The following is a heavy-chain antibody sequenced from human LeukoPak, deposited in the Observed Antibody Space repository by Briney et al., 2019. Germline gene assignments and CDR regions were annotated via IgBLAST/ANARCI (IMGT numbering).Heavy chain of an antibody. CDR1: GASIGLYY. Sequence: SETLSLTCTVSGASIGLYYWSWIRQPAGKGLEWIGRIYTSGTSNYSPSLKSRVTMSLDLSKNQLSLKLNSVTAADTAVYYCARGFLQDIVVVPAATPPGPSFDYWGQGTLVTVSS. D-gene: IGHD2-2*01. CDR2: IYTSGTS. V-gene: IGHV4-4*07. CDR3: ARGFLQDIVVVPAATPPGPSFDY. J-gene: IGHJ4*02.